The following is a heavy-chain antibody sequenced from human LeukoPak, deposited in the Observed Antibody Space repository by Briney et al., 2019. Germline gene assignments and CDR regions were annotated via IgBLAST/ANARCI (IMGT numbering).Heavy chain of an antibody. V-gene: IGHV1-2*02. J-gene: IGHJ5*02. CDR3: ARGELWFGELIRFDP. D-gene: IGHD3-10*01. CDR2: INPNSGGT. CDR1: GYTFTGYY. Sequence: ASVKVSCKASGYTFTGYYMHWVRQAPGQGLEWMGWINPNSGGTNYAQKFQGRVTMTRDTSISTAYMELRSLRSDDTAVYYCARGELWFGELIRFDPWGQGTLVTVSS.